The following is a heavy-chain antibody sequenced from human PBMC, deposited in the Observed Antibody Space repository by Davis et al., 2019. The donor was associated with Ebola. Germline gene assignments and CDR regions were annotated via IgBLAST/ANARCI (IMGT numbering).Heavy chain of an antibody. V-gene: IGHV4-34*01. CDR3: ARGRGWLQSNWFDP. J-gene: IGHJ5*02. D-gene: IGHD5-24*01. Sequence: SQTLSLTCAVYGGSFRGYYWSWIRQPPGKGLEWIGEINHSGSTNYNPSLKSRVTISVDTSKNQFSLKLSSVTAADTAVYYCARGRGWLQSNWFDPWGQGTLVTVSS. CDR1: GGSFRGYY. CDR2: INHSGST.